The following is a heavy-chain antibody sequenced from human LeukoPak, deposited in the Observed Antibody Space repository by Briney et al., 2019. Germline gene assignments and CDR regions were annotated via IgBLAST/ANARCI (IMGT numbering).Heavy chain of an antibody. J-gene: IGHJ3*02. CDR2: IYYSGST. CDR3: ARVGYRSAPCAFDI. D-gene: IGHD6-25*01. V-gene: IGHV4-30-4*08. Sequence: PSETLSLTCTVSGGSISSGDYYWRWIRQPPGKGLEWIGYIYYSGSTYYNPSLKSRVTISVDTSKNQFSLKLSSVTAADTAVYYCARVGYRSAPCAFDIWGQGTMVTVSS. CDR1: GGSISSGDYY.